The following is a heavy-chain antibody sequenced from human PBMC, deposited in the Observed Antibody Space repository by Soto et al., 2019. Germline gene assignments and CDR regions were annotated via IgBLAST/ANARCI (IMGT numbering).Heavy chain of an antibody. CDR2: IYHTGST. V-gene: IGHV4-30-4*01. CDR1: GDSISSVDHY. J-gene: IGHJ4*02. Sequence: PSETLSLTCTVSGDSISSVDHYWSWIRQPPGKGLEWIGSIYHTGSTYYSKSLRSRLTMSVDTSKSQFSLRLSSVTAADTAVYYCARATGTLRSRNCDYWGQGSLVTVSS. D-gene: IGHD1-1*01. CDR3: ARATGTLRSRNCDY.